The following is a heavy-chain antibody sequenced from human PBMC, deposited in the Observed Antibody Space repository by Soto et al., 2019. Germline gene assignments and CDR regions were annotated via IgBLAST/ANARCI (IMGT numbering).Heavy chain of an antibody. D-gene: IGHD2-2*01. V-gene: IGHV1-69*01. Sequence: QVQLVQSGAEVKKPGSSVKVSCKASGGTFSSYAISWVRQAPGQGLEWMGGIIPIFGTANYAQKLQGRVTITADESTSTAYMELSSLRSEDTAVYYCARSLQYQLLSGWFDPWGQGTLVTVSS. CDR2: IIPIFGTA. CDR3: ARSLQYQLLSGWFDP. J-gene: IGHJ5*02. CDR1: GGTFSSYA.